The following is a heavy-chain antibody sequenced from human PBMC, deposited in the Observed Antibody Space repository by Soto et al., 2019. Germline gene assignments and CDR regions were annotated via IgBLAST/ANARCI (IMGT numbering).Heavy chain of an antibody. V-gene: IGHV1-69*12. CDR3: ARDEGITMVRGYNWFDP. Sequence: QVQLVQSGAEVKKPGSSVKVSCKASGGTFSSYAISWVRQAPGQGLEWMGGIIPIFGTANYAQKFQGRVTITAXXSXSXXYMELSSLRSEDTAVYYCARDEGITMVRGYNWFDPWGQGTLVTVSS. D-gene: IGHD3-10*01. CDR2: IIPIFGTA. J-gene: IGHJ5*02. CDR1: GGTFSSYA.